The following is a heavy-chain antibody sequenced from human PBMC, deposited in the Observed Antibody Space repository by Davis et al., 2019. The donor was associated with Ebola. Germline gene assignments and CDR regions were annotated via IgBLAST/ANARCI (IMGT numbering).Heavy chain of an antibody. CDR1: GFTFSDYY. Sequence: GESLKISCAASGFTFSDYYMSWIRQAPGKGLEWVSYISSSGSTIYYADSVKGRFTISRDNVKNSLYLRMNSLRVEDTALYHCARVNAATDYSRFDTWGQGTLVTVSS. V-gene: IGHV3-11*01. CDR3: ARVNAATDYSRFDT. D-gene: IGHD3-9*01. CDR2: ISSSGSTI. J-gene: IGHJ5*01.